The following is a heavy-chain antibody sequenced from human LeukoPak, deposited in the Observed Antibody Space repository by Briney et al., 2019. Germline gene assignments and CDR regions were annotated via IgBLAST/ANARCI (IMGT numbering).Heavy chain of an antibody. J-gene: IGHJ4*02. Sequence: VGSLRLSCAASGFTFKSYSMNWVRQAPGQGLEWVSTISSYGTYIYYANSVKGRFTISTDNAENSLYLQMDSLRADDTAVYYCARDLSLGDPGGFDFWGRGTLVTVSS. CDR1: GFTFKSYS. CDR2: ISSYGTYI. D-gene: IGHD3-16*01. V-gene: IGHV3-21*01. CDR3: ARDLSLGDPGGFDF.